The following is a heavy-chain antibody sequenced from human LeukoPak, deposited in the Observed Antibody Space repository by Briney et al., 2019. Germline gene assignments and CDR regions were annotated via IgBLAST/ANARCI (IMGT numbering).Heavy chain of an antibody. CDR1: GYSISSGYY. CDR3: AVYRPSAEAFDY. V-gene: IGHV4-38-2*02. D-gene: IGHD5-18*01. CDR2: IYHSGRT. Sequence: SETLSLTCTVSGYSISSGYYWGWIRQPPGNGLEWIGSIYHSGRTFYNPSLKSRVTIPVDTSKNQFSLNLNSVTAADTAVYYCAVYRPSAEAFDYWGEGTLVTVSS. J-gene: IGHJ4*02.